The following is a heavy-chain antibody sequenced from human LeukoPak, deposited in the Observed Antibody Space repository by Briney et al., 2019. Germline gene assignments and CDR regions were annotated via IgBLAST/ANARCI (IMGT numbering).Heavy chain of an antibody. D-gene: IGHD4-17*01. CDR3: ARDPQVYGDFDNWFDS. V-gene: IGHV1-18*01. CDR2: ISAYNGNT. CDR1: GYTLSSYG. Sequence: EASVKVSCKASGYTLSSYGISWVRQAPGQGLEWMGWISAYNGNTNYAQKLQGRVTMTTDTSTSTAYMELRSLRSDDTAVYYCARDPQVYGDFDNWFDSWGQGTLVTVSS. J-gene: IGHJ5*01.